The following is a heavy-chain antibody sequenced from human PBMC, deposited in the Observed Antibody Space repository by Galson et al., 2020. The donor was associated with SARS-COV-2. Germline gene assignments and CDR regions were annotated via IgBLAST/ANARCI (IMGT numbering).Heavy chain of an antibody. CDR2: ISGSSGTI. Sequence: GGSLRLSCAASGFTCSSYSMNWVSQSPGKGLEWLSYISGSSGTIYYADSVKGRFTISRDNAKNSLYLQINSLRAADTAVYYCAREAFCSGGICYSNYCDYWGQGTLGTVSS. D-gene: IGHD2-15*01. CDR1: GFTCSSYS. J-gene: IGHJ4*02. V-gene: IGHV3-48*04. CDR3: AREAFCSGGICYSNYCDY.